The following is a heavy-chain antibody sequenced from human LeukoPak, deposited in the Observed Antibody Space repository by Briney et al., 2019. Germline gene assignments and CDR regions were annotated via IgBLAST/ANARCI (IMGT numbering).Heavy chain of an antibody. CDR2: INSDGSIT. D-gene: IGHD5-18*01. CDR3: ARDAVDTANAV. J-gene: IGHJ6*02. Sequence: GGSLRFSCAASGFTFTTYWMHWVRQAPGKGLVWVSHINSDGSITSYADSVKGRFTISRDNAKNTLYLQMNSLRAEDTAVYYCARDAVDTANAVWGQGTTVTVSS. V-gene: IGHV3-74*01. CDR1: GFTFTTYW.